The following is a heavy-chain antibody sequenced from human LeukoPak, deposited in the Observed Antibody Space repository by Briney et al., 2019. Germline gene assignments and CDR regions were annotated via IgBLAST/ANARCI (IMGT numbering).Heavy chain of an antibody. CDR1: GFTFRNHG. J-gene: IGHJ4*02. CDR2: IRYDERQE. Sequence: GGSRRLSCSTSGFTFRNHGMHWVRQAPGKGLEWVAFIRYDERQEFYADSVKGRFTISRDNLKSTLYLQMGSLRTEDTAVYYCVRDFSNYVAFFDSWGQGVLVIVSS. CDR3: VRDFSNYVAFFDS. D-gene: IGHD4-11*01. V-gene: IGHV3-30*02.